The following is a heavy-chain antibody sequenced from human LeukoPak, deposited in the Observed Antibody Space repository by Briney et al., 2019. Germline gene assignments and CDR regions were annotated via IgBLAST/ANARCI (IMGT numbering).Heavy chain of an antibody. CDR2: INSDGSSA. Sequence: GGSLRLSCAASGFTFSSYWMHWVRQAPGKGLVWVSRINSDGSSASYADSVKGRFTISRDNAKNTLYLQMNSLRAEDTAVYYCARDSGSYVLANWGQGTLVTVSS. D-gene: IGHD1-26*01. J-gene: IGHJ4*02. CDR3: ARDSGSYVLAN. CDR1: GFTFSSYW. V-gene: IGHV3-74*01.